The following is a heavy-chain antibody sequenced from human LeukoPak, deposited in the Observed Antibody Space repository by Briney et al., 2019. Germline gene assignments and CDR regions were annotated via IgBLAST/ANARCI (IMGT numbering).Heavy chain of an antibody. V-gene: IGHV3-30*02. J-gene: IGHJ5*02. CDR3: AKDGNPFGSGSYDNWFDP. CDR1: GFTFSSYG. Sequence: GGSLRLSCAASGFTFSSYGMHWVRQAPGKGLEWVAFIRYDGSNKYYADSVKGRFTISRDNSKNTLYLQMNSLRAEDTAVYYCAKDGNPFGSGSYDNWFDPWGQGTLVTVSS. CDR2: IRYDGSNK. D-gene: IGHD1-26*01.